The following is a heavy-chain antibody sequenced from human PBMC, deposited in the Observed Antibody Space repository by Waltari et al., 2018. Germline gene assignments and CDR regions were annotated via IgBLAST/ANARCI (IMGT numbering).Heavy chain of an antibody. Sequence: EVQLVDSGGGLVQPGGSLSLSCAASGFTFGSNWMSWVRQAPGRGLEWLANIKPDGSQQYYVDSVRCRFSISRDNAKNSLYLQLNSLRAEDTAIYYCARDFNWGWDFWGQGTLVTVSS. CDR2: IKPDGSQQ. CDR1: GFTFGSNW. V-gene: IGHV3-7*03. J-gene: IGHJ4*02. D-gene: IGHD7-27*01. CDR3: ARDFNWGWDF.